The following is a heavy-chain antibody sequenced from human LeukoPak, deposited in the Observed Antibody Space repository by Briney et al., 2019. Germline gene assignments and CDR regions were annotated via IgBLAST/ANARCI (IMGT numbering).Heavy chain of an antibody. Sequence: GASVKVSCKASGYTFTDYYMHWVQQAPGKGLEWMGRVDPEDGETIYAEKFQGRVTITADTSTDTAYMELSSLRSEDTAVYYCATSGSSTNFDIWGQGTMVTVSS. CDR2: VDPEDGET. CDR1: GYTFTDYY. J-gene: IGHJ3*02. V-gene: IGHV1-69-2*01. CDR3: ATSGSSTNFDI. D-gene: IGHD2-2*01.